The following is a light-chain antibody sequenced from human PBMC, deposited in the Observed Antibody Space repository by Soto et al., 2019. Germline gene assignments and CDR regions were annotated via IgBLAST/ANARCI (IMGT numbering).Light chain of an antibody. CDR2: GPS. CDR1: QSVTSNY. V-gene: IGKV3-20*01. CDR3: QQYASSRT. J-gene: IGKJ1*01. Sequence: IVLTQSPGTLSLSPGERATLSCRASQSVTSNYLAWYQQKPGQPPRLLIYGPSTRATGIPDRFSGSGSGTDFTLTISRLEPEDFAVYYCQQYASSRTFGQGTSVEIK.